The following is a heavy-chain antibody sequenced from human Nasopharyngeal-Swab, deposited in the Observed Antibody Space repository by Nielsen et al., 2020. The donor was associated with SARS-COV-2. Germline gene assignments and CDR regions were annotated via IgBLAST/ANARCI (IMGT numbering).Heavy chain of an antibody. D-gene: IGHD5-18*01. CDR3: ARMDLETAIGDY. CDR1: GFTFDDYA. V-gene: IGHV3-43*02. Sequence: GESLKISCAASGFTFDDYAMHWVRQAPGKGLEWVSLISGDGGSTYYADSVKGRFTISRDNSKNSLYLQMNSLRAEDTAVYYCARMDLETAIGDYWGQGTLVTVSS. J-gene: IGHJ4*02. CDR2: ISGDGGST.